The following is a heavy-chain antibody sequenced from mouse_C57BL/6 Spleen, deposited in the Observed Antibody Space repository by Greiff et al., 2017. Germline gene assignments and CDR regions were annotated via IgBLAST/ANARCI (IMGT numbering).Heavy chain of an antibody. J-gene: IGHJ1*03. CDR2: INPGSGGT. CDR3: ARSPAYYSNYGYFDV. Sequence: QVQLKQSGAELVRPGTSVKVSCKASGYAFTNYLIEWVKQRPGQGLEWIGVINPGSGGTNYNEKFKGKVTLTADKSSSTAYMQLSNLTSEDSAVYFCARSPAYYSNYGYFDVWGTGTTVTVSS. D-gene: IGHD2-5*01. V-gene: IGHV1-54*01. CDR1: GYAFTNYL.